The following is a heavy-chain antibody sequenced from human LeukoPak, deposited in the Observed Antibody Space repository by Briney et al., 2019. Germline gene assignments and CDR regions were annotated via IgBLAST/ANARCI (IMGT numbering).Heavy chain of an antibody. D-gene: IGHD5-18*01. CDR2: IYHSGST. V-gene: IGHV4-30-2*01. CDR3: ARKGYTISSFDY. J-gene: IGHJ4*02. CDR1: GGSISSGGYS. Sequence: SETLSLTCAVSGGSISSGGYSWSWIRQPPGKGLEWIGEIYHSGSTNYNPSLKSRVTISVDKSKNHFSLKLSSVTAADTAVYYCARKGYTISSFDYWGQGTLVTVSS.